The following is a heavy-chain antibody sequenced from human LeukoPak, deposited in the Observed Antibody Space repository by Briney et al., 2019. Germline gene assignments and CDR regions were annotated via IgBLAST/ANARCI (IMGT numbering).Heavy chain of an antibody. J-gene: IGHJ4*02. Sequence: PGGSLRLSCAASGFTFSSYSMNWVRQAPGKGLEWVSSISSSSSYIYYADSVKGRFTISRDNAKNSLYLQMSSLRAEDTAVYYCARVDTGYSSSWRGYWGQGTLVTVSS. CDR2: ISSSSSYI. CDR3: ARVDTGYSSSWRGY. V-gene: IGHV3-21*01. CDR1: GFTFSSYS. D-gene: IGHD6-13*01.